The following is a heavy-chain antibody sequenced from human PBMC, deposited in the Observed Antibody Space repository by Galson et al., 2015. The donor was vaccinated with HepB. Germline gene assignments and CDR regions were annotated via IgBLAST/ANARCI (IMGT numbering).Heavy chain of an antibody. CDR2: ITSNSSTV. CDR3: ARDAFGDF. CDR1: GFTFSTYS. D-gene: IGHD3-10*01. Sequence: SLRLSCAASGFTFSTYSMNWIRQAPGKGLEWVAYITSNSSTVFYADSVKGRLTISRDNAKNSLSLQMNSLRVEDTAVYYCARDAFGDFWGQGTLVTVSS. V-gene: IGHV3-48*01. J-gene: IGHJ4*02.